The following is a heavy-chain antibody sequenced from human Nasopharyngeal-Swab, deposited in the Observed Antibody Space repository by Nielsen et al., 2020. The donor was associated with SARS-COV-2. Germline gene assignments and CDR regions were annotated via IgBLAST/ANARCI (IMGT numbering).Heavy chain of an antibody. CDR2: ISNSGSFI. CDR1: GFTFSSYT. J-gene: IGHJ4*02. CDR3: ASARLTYCGGDCYDT. D-gene: IGHD2-21*01. V-gene: IGHV3-21*01. Sequence: GESLKISCAASGFTFSSYTMVWVRQAPGKGLEWVSSISNSGSFINFADSVKGRFTVSRDNTKNSLYLQMNSLRAEDTAVYYCASARLTYCGGDCYDTWGQGTLVTVSS.